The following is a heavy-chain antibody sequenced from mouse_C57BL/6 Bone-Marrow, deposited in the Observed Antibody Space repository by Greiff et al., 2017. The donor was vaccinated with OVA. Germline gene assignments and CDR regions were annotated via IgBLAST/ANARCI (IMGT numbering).Heavy chain of an antibody. V-gene: IGHV2-9-1*01. CDR3: ARTVLRYWYFDV. J-gene: IGHJ1*03. CDR1: GFSLTSYA. CDR2: IWTGGDT. Sequence: VMLVESGPGLVAPSQSLSITCTVSGFSLTSYAISWVRQPPGKGLEWLGVIWTGGDTNYTSALNSRLSISKDNYKSQGFLKMNSLQTDDTARYYCARTVLRYWYFDVWGTGTTVTVSS. D-gene: IGHD1-1*01.